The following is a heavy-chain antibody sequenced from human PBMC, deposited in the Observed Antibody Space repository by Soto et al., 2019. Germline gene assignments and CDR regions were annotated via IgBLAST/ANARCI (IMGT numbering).Heavy chain of an antibody. Sequence: QVQLVESGGGVVQPGRSLRLSCAASGFTFSSYAMHWVRQAPGKGLEWVAVISYDGSNKYYADSVKGRFTISRDNSKNTLYLQMNSLRAEDTAVYYCARDPTDGELDYYCGMDVWGQGTTVTVSS. J-gene: IGHJ6*02. V-gene: IGHV3-30-3*01. CDR1: GFTFSSYA. CDR2: ISYDGSNK. CDR3: ARDPTDGELDYYCGMDV. D-gene: IGHD1-1*01.